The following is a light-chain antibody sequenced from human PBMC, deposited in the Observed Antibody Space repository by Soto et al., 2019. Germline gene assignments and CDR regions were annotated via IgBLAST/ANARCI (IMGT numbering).Light chain of an antibody. CDR3: LQRHSWLWT. Sequence: EIILTQSPATLSLSPGERATLSCRASQSVSSYLAWYQQKPGQAPRLLIYGASNRATGIPARFSGSGSGTDFTLTISSLEPEDFVVYYCLQRHSWLWTFGQGTKVDIK. CDR1: QSVSSY. J-gene: IGKJ1*01. CDR2: GAS. V-gene: IGKV3-11*01.